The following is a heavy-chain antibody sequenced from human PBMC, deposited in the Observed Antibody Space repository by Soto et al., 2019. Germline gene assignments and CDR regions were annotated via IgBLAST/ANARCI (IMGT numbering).Heavy chain of an antibody. CDR1: GGTFSSYT. D-gene: IGHD3-22*01. Sequence: GASVKVSCKASGGTFSSYTISWVRQAPGQGLEWMGRIIPILGIANYAQKFQGRVTITADTSTSTAYMELSSLRSEDTAVYYCARVRRGYLLGLDVWGQGTMVTASS. V-gene: IGHV1-69*02. CDR2: IIPILGIA. J-gene: IGHJ6*02. CDR3: ARVRRGYLLGLDV.